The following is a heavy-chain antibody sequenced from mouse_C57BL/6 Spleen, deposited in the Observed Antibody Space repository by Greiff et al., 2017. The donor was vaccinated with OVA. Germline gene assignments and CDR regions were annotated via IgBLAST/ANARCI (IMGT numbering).Heavy chain of an antibody. J-gene: IGHJ4*01. Sequence: EVKLQESGGDLVKPGGSLKLSCAASGFTFSSYGMSWVRQTPDKRLEWVATISSGGSYTYYPDSAKGRFTISRDNAKNTLYLQMSSLKSEDTAMYYCARRQTAQASMDYWGQGTSVTVSS. CDR3: ARRQTAQASMDY. CDR2: ISSGGSYT. CDR1: GFTFSSYG. V-gene: IGHV5-6*02. D-gene: IGHD3-2*02.